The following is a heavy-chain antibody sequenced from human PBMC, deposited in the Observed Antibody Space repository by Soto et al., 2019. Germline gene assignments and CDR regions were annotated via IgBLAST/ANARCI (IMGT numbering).Heavy chain of an antibody. Sequence: QLQLQESGPGLVKPSETLSLTCTVSGGSISSSSYYWGWIRQPPGKGLEWIGSIYYSGSTYYNPSLKSRVAISVDTSKNQFSLRLNSVTAADTAVYYCARQRYDYRDYARLWYFDLWGRGTLVTVSS. CDR1: GGSISSSSYY. CDR3: ARQRYDYRDYARLWYFDL. V-gene: IGHV4-39*01. J-gene: IGHJ2*01. D-gene: IGHD4-17*01. CDR2: IYYSGST.